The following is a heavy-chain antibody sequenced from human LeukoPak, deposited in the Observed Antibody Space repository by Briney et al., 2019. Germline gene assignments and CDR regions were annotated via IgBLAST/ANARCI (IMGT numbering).Heavy chain of an antibody. V-gene: IGHV1-24*01. CDR2: FDPEDGET. D-gene: IGHD3-10*01. CDR3: ATDTYYYGSGSYTH. Sequence: ASVEVSCKVSGYTLTELSMHWVRQAPGKGLEWMGGFDPEDGETIYAQKFQGRVTMTEDTSTDTAYMELSSLRSEDTAVYYCATDTYYYGSGSYTHWGQGTLVAVSS. CDR1: GYTLTELS. J-gene: IGHJ4*02.